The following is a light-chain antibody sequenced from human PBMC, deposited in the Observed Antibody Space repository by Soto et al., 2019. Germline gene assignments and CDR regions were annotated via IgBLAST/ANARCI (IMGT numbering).Light chain of an antibody. V-gene: IGKV3-15*01. CDR1: QSVSSSY. CDR3: QPYNNWPLT. CDR2: DTS. J-gene: IGKJ4*01. Sequence: VGLTQSPGTVSLSQGERAPLSCRASQSVSSSYLAWYQQKPGQAPRLLIYDTSTRATGVPARFSGSRSGPEFTLTINSLQSEDFAIYYCQPYNNWPLTFGGGTMVDI.